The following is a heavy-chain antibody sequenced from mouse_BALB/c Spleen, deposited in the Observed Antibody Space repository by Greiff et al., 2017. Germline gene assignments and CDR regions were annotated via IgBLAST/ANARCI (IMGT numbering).Heavy chain of an antibody. D-gene: IGHD1-2*01. V-gene: IGHV14-4*02. Sequence: VQLQQSGAELVRSGASVKLSCTASGFNIKDYYMHWVKQRPEQGLEWIGWIDPENGDTEYATKFQGKATMTADTSSNTAYLQLSSLTSEDTAVYYCYITTATSHFDYWGQGTTLTVSS. CDR2: IDPENGDT. CDR3: YITTATSHFDY. CDR1: GFNIKDYY. J-gene: IGHJ2*01.